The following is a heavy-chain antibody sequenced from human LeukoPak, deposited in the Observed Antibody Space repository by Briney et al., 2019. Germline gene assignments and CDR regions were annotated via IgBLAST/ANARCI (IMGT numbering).Heavy chain of an antibody. Sequence: GASVKVSCKSSVYTFNNYVVTWVRQAPGQGLEWMGWISTKNGNTNYAQKLQGRVTMTTDTSTSTAYMELRSLRSDDTAVYYCAREDNYWAFDHWGQGTLVTVSS. D-gene: IGHD1-1*01. CDR2: ISTKNGNT. J-gene: IGHJ4*02. V-gene: IGHV1-18*01. CDR1: VYTFNNYV. CDR3: AREDNYWAFDH.